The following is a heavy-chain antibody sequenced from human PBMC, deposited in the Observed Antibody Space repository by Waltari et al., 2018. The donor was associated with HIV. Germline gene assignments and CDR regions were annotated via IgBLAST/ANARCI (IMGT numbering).Heavy chain of an antibody. Sequence: EVQLVESGGGLVQPGGSLRLSCAASGFTFSSYEMNWVRQAPGKGLEWVSYISSSGSTIYYADSVKGRFTISRDNAKNSLYLQMNSLRAEDTAVYYCARAQKWLEDYYYGMDVWGQGTTVTVSS. CDR1: GFTFSSYE. D-gene: IGHD6-19*01. CDR2: ISSSGSTI. V-gene: IGHV3-48*03. J-gene: IGHJ6*02. CDR3: ARAQKWLEDYYYGMDV.